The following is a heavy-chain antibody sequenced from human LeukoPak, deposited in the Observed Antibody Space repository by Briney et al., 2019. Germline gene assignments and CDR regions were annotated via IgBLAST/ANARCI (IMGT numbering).Heavy chain of an antibody. CDR1: GFTFDDYA. Sequence: GGSLRLSCAASGFTFDDYAMHWVRQAPGKGLEWVSGISWNSGSIGYADSVKGRFTISRDNAKNSLYLQMNSLRAEDMALYYCAKDIGAARSHYFDYWGQGTLVTVSS. V-gene: IGHV3-9*03. D-gene: IGHD6-6*01. CDR3: AKDIGAARSHYFDY. CDR2: ISWNSGSI. J-gene: IGHJ4*02.